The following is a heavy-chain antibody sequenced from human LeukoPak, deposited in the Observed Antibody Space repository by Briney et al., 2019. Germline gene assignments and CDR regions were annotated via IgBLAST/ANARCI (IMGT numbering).Heavy chain of an antibody. V-gene: IGHV4-30-2*01. J-gene: IGHJ5*02. D-gene: IGHD1-26*01. CDR1: GGSISSAGYS. Sequence: KASETLSLTCAVSGGSISSAGYSWNWIRQPPGKGLEWIGYIYHSGSTYYNPSLKSRVTISVDRSKNQFSLKLSSVTAADTAVYYCARACIVGASYDDPWGQGTLVTVSS. CDR2: IYHSGST. CDR3: ARACIVGASYDDP.